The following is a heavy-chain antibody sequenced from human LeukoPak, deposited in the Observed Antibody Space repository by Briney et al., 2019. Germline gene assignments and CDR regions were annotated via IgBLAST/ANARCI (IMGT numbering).Heavy chain of an antibody. CDR2: IYFSGTT. Sequence: PSQTLPLTCTVSGGSISHGDYFWGWIRHRPGKGLEWIGYIYFSGTTYYNPSLESRLSISIDTSQNLFSLKLNSMTAADTAIYYCATLERPRRAFAFWGQGTLVTVSS. CDR1: GGSISHGDYF. J-gene: IGHJ4*02. D-gene: IGHD1-1*01. CDR3: ATLERPRRAFAF. V-gene: IGHV4-31*03.